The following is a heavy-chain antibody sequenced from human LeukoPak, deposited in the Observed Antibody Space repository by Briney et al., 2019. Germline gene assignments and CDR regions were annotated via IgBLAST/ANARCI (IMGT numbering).Heavy chain of an antibody. CDR1: GFTFSSYE. J-gene: IGHJ4*02. CDR3: ARDQYYDFWSGPNAFDY. Sequence: GGSLRLSCAASGFTFSSYEMNWVRQAPGKGLEWVSYISSSGSTIYYADSVKGRFTISRDNAKNSLYLQMNGLRAEDTAVYYCARDQYYDFWSGPNAFDYWGQGTLVTVSS. D-gene: IGHD3-3*01. V-gene: IGHV3-48*03. CDR2: ISSSGSTI.